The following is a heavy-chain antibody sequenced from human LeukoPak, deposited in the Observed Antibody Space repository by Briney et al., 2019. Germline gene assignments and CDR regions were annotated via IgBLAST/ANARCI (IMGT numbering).Heavy chain of an antibody. V-gene: IGHV4-59*01. D-gene: IGHD3/OR15-3a*01. CDR2: SDYSGGS. CDR3: ARWNYDIWTGHRYFDY. Sequence: SETLSLTCNVSGDSIRGFYWGWIRQPPGKGLEWIGYSDYSGGSNYNPALESRVIISVDTSKNQFSLKLRSLTAADTAVYYCARWNYDIWTGHRYFDYWGQGTLVIVSS. J-gene: IGHJ4*02. CDR1: GDSIRGFY.